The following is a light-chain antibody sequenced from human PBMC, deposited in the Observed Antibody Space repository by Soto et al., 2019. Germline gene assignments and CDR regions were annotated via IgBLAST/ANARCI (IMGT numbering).Light chain of an antibody. CDR1: QSIGRN. V-gene: IGKV3-11*01. Sequence: EVVLTQSPATLSLSPGERATLSCRASQSIGRNLAWYQQKPGQAPRLLIYDASNRATGIPARFSGSGSGTDFTLTISSLEPEDFATYYCLQDYNYPRTFGQGTKVEIK. CDR3: LQDYNYPRT. CDR2: DAS. J-gene: IGKJ1*01.